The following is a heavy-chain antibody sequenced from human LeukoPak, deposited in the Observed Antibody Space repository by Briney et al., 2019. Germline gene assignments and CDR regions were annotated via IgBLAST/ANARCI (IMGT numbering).Heavy chain of an antibody. CDR1: GGSFSNYY. CDR3: ARGRIAARLDV. V-gene: IGHV4-34*01. J-gene: IGHJ6*04. D-gene: IGHD6-6*01. CDR2: INHSGST. Sequence: SETLSLTCAVYGGSFSNYYWSWIRQPPGKGLEWIGEINHSGSTHYNPSLKSRVIISLDTSKNQFSLRLSSVTAADTAVYYCARGRIAARLDVWGKGTTVTVSS.